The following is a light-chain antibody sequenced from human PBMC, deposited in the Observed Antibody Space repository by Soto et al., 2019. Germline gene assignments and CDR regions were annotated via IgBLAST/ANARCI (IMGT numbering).Light chain of an antibody. CDR2: DVS. Sequence: QSLLTQPASVSGSPGQSITISCPGTSIDVGGYNYVSWYQQHPGKAPKLMIYDVSNRPSGVSNRFSGSKSGNTASLTISGLQAEDEADYYCSSYTSSSTYVFGTGTKVTGL. CDR3: SSYTSSSTYV. V-gene: IGLV2-14*01. CDR1: SIDVGGYNY. J-gene: IGLJ1*01.